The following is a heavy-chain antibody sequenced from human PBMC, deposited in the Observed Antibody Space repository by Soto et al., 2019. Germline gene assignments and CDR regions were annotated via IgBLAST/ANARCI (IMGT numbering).Heavy chain of an antibody. CDR3: AKDMENSGMIVDDAFDI. V-gene: IGHV3-23*01. CDR1: GFTFSSHA. CDR2: ISGRGGST. Sequence: LRLSCAASGFTFSSHAMSWVRQAPGKGLEWVSAISGRGGSTYYADSVKGRFTISRDNSKDTLYLRMNSLRAEDTAVYYCAKDMENSGMIVDDAFDIWGKGTMVTVSS. D-gene: IGHD3-22*01. J-gene: IGHJ3*02.